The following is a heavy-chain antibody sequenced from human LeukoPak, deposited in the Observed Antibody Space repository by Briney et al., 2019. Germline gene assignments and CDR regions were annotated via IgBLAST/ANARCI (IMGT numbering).Heavy chain of an antibody. D-gene: IGHD2-2*02. V-gene: IGHV4-39*01. CDR2: IYYSGST. CDR3: ASYCSSTSCYRGGYWFDP. Sequence: PSETLSLTCTVSGGSISSSSYYWGWIRQPPGKGLEWIGSIYYSGSTYYNPSLKSRVTISVDTSKNQFSLKLSSVTAADTAVYYCASYCSSTSCYRGGYWFDPWGQGTLVTVSS. CDR1: GGSISSSSYY. J-gene: IGHJ5*02.